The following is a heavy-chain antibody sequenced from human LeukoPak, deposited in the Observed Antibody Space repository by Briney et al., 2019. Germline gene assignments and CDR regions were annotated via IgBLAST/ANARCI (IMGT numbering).Heavy chain of an antibody. Sequence: SETLSLTCTVSGGSISSGDYYWSWIRQPPGKGLEWIGYIYHSGSTYYNPSLKSRVTISVDRSKNQFSLKLSSVTAADTAVYYCARMYYYDSSGYYYDYWGQGTLVTVSS. D-gene: IGHD3-22*01. CDR3: ARMYYYDSSGYYYDY. CDR2: IYHSGST. CDR1: GGSISSGDYY. J-gene: IGHJ4*02. V-gene: IGHV4-30-2*01.